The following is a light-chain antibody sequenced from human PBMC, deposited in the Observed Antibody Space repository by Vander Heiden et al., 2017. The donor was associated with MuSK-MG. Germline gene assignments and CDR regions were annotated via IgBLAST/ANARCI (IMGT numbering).Light chain of an antibody. Sequence: EIVMTQSPATLSVSPGERATLSCRASQSVSSSLAWYQQKPGQAPRLLIYGASTRATGIPARFSGGGSGTEFTLTISSLQSEDFAVYYCQQYSNWPPTFGQGTKVEIK. CDR3: QQYSNWPPT. CDR2: GAS. V-gene: IGKV3-15*01. J-gene: IGKJ1*01. CDR1: QSVSSS.